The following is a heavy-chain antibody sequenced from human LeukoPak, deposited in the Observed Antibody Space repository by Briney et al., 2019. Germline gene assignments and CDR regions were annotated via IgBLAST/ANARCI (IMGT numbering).Heavy chain of an antibody. Sequence: GGSLRLSCAASGFTFSIYSINWVRQAPGKGLEWVSFITGNSNYIYYADSVKGRFTISRDNAKNSLYLQMNSLRVEDTAVYYCARDGLGGGATPAYWGQGTLVTVSS. CDR2: ITGNSNYI. V-gene: IGHV3-21*01. J-gene: IGHJ4*02. CDR1: GFTFSIYS. D-gene: IGHD1-26*01. CDR3: ARDGLGGGATPAY.